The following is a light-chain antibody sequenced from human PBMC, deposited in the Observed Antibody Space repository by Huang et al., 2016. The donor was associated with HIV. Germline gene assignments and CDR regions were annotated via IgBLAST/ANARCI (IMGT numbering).Light chain of an antibody. CDR1: QAISGY. J-gene: IGKJ1*01. Sequence: DIQLTQSPSSLSASLGDSVTITCRASQAISGYLNWYQQKPGKAPETLIFGASSLHSGVPTRCSGSGSGTDFTLTVSSMQPEDFATYYCQQSYSSPPTFGQGTKVEIK. V-gene: IGKV1-39*01. CDR2: GAS. CDR3: QQSYSSPPT.